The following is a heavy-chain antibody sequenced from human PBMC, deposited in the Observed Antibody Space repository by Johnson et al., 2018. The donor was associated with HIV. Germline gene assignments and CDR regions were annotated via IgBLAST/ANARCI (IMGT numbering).Heavy chain of an antibody. Sequence: VQLVESGGGVVRPGGSLRLSCAASGFTFDDYGMSWVRQAPGKGLEWVSGINWNGGSTAYGDSVKGRFTISRDNAKNSLYLQMNSLRAEDTALYFCARGGAYCGGDCYHAFDIWGQGTMVTVSS. J-gene: IGHJ3*02. CDR2: INWNGGST. CDR1: GFTFDDYG. CDR3: ARGGAYCGGDCYHAFDI. V-gene: IGHV3-20*04. D-gene: IGHD2-21*02.